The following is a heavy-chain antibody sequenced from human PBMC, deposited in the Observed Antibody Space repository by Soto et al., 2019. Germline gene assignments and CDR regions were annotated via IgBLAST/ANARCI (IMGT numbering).Heavy chain of an antibody. CDR2: ISWNSGSI. J-gene: IGHJ6*02. V-gene: IGHV3-9*01. Sequence: GGSLRLSCAASGFTFDDYAMHWVRQAPGKGLEWVSGISWNSGSIGYADSVKGRFTISRDNAKNSLYLQMNSLRAEDTALYYCAKDRSRVYSSPAYGMDVWGQGSTVTVSS. CDR3: AKDRSRVYSSPAYGMDV. D-gene: IGHD6-13*01. CDR1: GFTFDDYA.